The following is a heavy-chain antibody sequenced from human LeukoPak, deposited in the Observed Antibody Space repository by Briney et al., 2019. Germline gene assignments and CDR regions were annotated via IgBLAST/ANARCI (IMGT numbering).Heavy chain of an antibody. J-gene: IGHJ4*02. V-gene: IGHV3-23*01. Sequence: GGSLRLSCAASGFTFSSYAMSWVRQAPGKGLEWVSAISGSGGSTYYTDSVKGRFTISRDNSKNTLYLQMNSLRAGDTAVYYCAKEEGVEWLGTNYFDYWGQGTLVTVSS. D-gene: IGHD6-19*01. CDR2: ISGSGGST. CDR3: AKEEGVEWLGTNYFDY. CDR1: GFTFSSYA.